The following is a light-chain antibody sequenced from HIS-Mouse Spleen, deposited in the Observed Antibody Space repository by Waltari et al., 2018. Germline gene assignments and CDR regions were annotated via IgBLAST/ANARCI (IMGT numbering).Light chain of an antibody. CDR2: EGS. CDR1: RRDVGSYNL. V-gene: IGLV2-23*01. J-gene: IGLJ2*01. Sequence: QSALTQPASVSGSPGQSITIPCTGTRRDVGSYNLFSWYQQHPGKAPKLMIYEGSKRPSGVSNRFSGSKSGNTASLTISGLQAEDEADYYCCSYAGSSTVVFGGGTKLTVL. CDR3: CSYAGSSTVV.